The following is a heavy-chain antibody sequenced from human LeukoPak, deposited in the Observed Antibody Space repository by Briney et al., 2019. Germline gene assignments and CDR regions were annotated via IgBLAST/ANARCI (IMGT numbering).Heavy chain of an antibody. Sequence: SETLSLTCTVSGGSISSSSYYWGWIRQPPGKGLEWIGSIYYSGSTYYNPSLKSRVTISVDTSKNQFSLKLSSVTAADTAVYYCARHVEGIAGAYYGVDVWGQGTTVTVS. D-gene: IGHD6-19*01. J-gene: IGHJ6*02. V-gene: IGHV4-39*01. CDR3: ARHVEGIAGAYYGVDV. CDR2: IYYSGST. CDR1: GGSISSSSYY.